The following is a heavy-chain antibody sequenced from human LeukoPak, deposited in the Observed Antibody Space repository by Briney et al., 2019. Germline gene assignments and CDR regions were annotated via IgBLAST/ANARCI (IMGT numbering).Heavy chain of an antibody. CDR1: GYTFTSYY. CDR2: INPSGGST. V-gene: IGHV1-46*01. Sequence: ASVKVSCKASGYTFTSYYMHWVRQAPGQGLEWMGIINPSGGSTSYAQKFQGRVTMTRDMSTSTVYMELSSLRSEDTAVYYCARDNIPYGDYVGGFDYWGQGTLVTVSS. J-gene: IGHJ4*02. CDR3: ARDNIPYGDYVGGFDY. D-gene: IGHD4-17*01.